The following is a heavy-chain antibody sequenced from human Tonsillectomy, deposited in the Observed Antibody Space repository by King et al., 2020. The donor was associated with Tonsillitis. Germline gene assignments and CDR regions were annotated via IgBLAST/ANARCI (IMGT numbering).Heavy chain of an antibody. Sequence: VQLVESGGGLVKPGGSLRLSCAASGFTFSNAWMSWVRQAPGKGLEWGGRIKNKTDGGTTDYAAPVKGRFTISRDDSKKTLYLQMNSLKTEDTAGYYCTRPPTVTWGYYAFDIWGQGTMVTVSS. CDR3: TRPPTVTWGYYAFDI. D-gene: IGHD4-17*01. J-gene: IGHJ3*02. V-gene: IGHV3-15*01. CDR2: IKNKTDGGTT. CDR1: GFTFSNAW.